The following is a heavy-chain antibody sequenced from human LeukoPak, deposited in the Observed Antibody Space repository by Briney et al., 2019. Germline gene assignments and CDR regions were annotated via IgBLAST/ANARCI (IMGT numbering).Heavy chain of an antibody. J-gene: IGHJ4*02. CDR2: IYYSGST. V-gene: IGHV4-59*08. CDR3: ARYASGTYPRFDY. Sequence: SETLSLTCTVSGGSIRGYYWSWIRQPPGKGLEWIGYIYYSGSTNYNPSLQSRVTISVDTSKNQFSLNLTSVTAADTAVYYCARYASGTYPRFDYWGQGILVTVSS. CDR1: GGSIRGYY. D-gene: IGHD3-10*01.